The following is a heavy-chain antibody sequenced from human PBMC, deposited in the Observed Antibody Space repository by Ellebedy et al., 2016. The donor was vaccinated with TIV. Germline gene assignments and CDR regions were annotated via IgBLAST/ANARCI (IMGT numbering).Heavy chain of an antibody. J-gene: IGHJ5*02. CDR2: ISGSGGST. Sequence: GGSLRLXXAASGFTFSSYAMSWVRQAPGKGLEWASAISGSGGSTYYADSVKGRFTISRDNAKNSLYLQMSSLRAEDTAVYYCARDRSYYGSGSYYTNWFDPWGQGTLVTVSS. V-gene: IGHV3-23*01. CDR1: GFTFSSYA. CDR3: ARDRSYYGSGSYYTNWFDP. D-gene: IGHD3-10*01.